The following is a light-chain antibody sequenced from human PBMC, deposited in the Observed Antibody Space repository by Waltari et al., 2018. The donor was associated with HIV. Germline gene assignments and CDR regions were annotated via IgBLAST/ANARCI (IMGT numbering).Light chain of an antibody. Sequence: DIHMTQSPSTLSAFVGVRVFITCRASQNINNWLAWYQQKPGKPPKLLIRKASVLEGGVSSRFSGSGSGTEFTLIIDSLEPDDFATYYCQQYKTDPSFGPGTRLEMK. CDR2: KAS. CDR1: QNINNW. CDR3: QQYKTDPS. V-gene: IGKV1-5*03. J-gene: IGKJ5*01.